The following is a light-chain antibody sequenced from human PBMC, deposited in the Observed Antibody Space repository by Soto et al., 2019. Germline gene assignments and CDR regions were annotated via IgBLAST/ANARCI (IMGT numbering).Light chain of an antibody. CDR1: SSNIGAGYD. J-gene: IGLJ1*01. CDR2: GNS. Sequence: QSVLTQPPSVSGALGQRVTISCTGSSSNIGAGYDVHWYQQLPGTAPKLLIYGNSNRPSGVPDRFSGSKSGTSASLAITGLQAEDEADYYCQSYDSSLSVLYVFGTGTKLTVL. CDR3: QSYDSSLSVLYV. V-gene: IGLV1-40*01.